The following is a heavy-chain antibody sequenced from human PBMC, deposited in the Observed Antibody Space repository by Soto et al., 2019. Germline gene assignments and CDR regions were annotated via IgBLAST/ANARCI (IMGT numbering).Heavy chain of an antibody. D-gene: IGHD2-8*01. J-gene: IGHJ5*02. CDR1: GYSFATYW. CDR2: IYPGDSDT. V-gene: IGHV5-51*01. CDR3: ARQHGVDPANGWTDP. Sequence: GESLKISCKASGYSFATYWIGWVRQMPGKGLEWMGIIYPGDSDTMYSPSFQGQVIISADLSSTTTYLQWSSLKASDTAIYYCARQHGVDPANGWTDPWGQGTLVTVYS.